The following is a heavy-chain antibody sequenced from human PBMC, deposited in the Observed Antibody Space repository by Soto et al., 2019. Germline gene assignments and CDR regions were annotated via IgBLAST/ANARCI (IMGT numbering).Heavy chain of an antibody. CDR2: IKQDGSEK. CDR1: GFTFSNYW. Sequence: EVQLVASGGGLVQPGGSLRLSCAASGFTFSNYWMSWVRQAPVKGLEWVGNIKQDGSEKNYVDFVEGRFTISRDNAENSLYLQRNSLRVEDTAVYYCARIASTGRGWDVWGQGTTVVVSS. J-gene: IGHJ6*02. V-gene: IGHV3-7*01. D-gene: IGHD6-13*01. CDR3: ARIASTGRGWDV.